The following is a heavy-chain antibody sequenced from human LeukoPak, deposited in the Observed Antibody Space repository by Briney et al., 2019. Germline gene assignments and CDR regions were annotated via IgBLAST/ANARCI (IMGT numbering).Heavy chain of an antibody. J-gene: IGHJ4*02. V-gene: IGHV4-31*03. CDR3: ARIDSSGWYQYYFDY. CDR1: SGSISSGGYY. CDR2: IYYSGST. Sequence: SETLSLTCTVSSGSISSGGYYWSWIRQHPGKGLEWIGYIYYSGSTYYNPSLKSRVTISVDTSKNQFSLKLSSVTAADTAVYYCARIDSSGWYQYYFDYWGQGTLVTAPS. D-gene: IGHD6-19*01.